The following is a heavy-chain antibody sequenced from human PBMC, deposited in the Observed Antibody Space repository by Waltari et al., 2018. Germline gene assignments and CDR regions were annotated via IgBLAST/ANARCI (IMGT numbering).Heavy chain of an antibody. CDR1: GYTFNSFG. CDR2: ISAYNANT. D-gene: IGHD3-10*01. CDR3: ARDYGSGYGLFDY. J-gene: IGHJ4*02. Sequence: QVQLVQSGAEVKKPGASVKVSCTASGYTFNSFGISWVRQAPGQGLEWMGWISAYNANTNYAQKFHGRVTMTTDTSTRTAYMELRSLRSADTAVYYCARDYGSGYGLFDYWGQGTLVTVSS. V-gene: IGHV1-18*01.